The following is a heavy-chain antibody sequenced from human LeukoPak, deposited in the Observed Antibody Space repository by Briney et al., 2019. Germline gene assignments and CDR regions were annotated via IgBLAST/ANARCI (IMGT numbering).Heavy chain of an antibody. D-gene: IGHD6-19*01. CDR3: ARDHSGWYVDY. V-gene: IGHV3-7*01. Sequence: GGSLRLSCAASGFSISNYWMTWVRQAPGKGLECVANIKGDGSEKNYVDSVKGRFTISRDISKNTVYLQMDSLRAEDTAVYYCARDHSGWYVDYWGQGTLVTVSS. CDR1: GFSISNYW. CDR2: IKGDGSEK. J-gene: IGHJ4*02.